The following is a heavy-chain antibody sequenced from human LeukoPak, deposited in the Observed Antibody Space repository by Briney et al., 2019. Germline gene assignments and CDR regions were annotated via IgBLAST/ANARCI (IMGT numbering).Heavy chain of an antibody. CDR1: GFTFSSYS. D-gene: IGHD6-13*01. Sequence: PGGSLRLSCAASGFTFSSYSMNWVRQAPGKGLEWVSSISSSSSYIYYADSVKGRFTISRDNAKNSLYLQMNSLRAEDTAVYYCARRSAASPLFDYWGQGTLVTVSS. CDR3: ARRSAASPLFDY. J-gene: IGHJ4*02. CDR2: ISSSSSYI. V-gene: IGHV3-21*01.